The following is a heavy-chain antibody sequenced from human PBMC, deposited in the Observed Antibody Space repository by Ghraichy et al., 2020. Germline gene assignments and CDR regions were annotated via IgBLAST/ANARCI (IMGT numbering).Heavy chain of an antibody. CDR2: IKQDGSEK. Sequence: GGSLRLSCAASGLSFNSCWVSWVRQAPGEGLERVANIKQDGSEKYYVDSVKGRFTISRDNAKNSLYLQMNSLRAEDTAVYYCARFKWFGELPGEYYYYGMDVWGQGSTFTVPS. CDR3: ARFKWFGELPGEYYYYGMDV. CDR1: GLSFNSCW. V-gene: IGHV3-7*01. J-gene: IGHJ6*02. D-gene: IGHD3-10*01.